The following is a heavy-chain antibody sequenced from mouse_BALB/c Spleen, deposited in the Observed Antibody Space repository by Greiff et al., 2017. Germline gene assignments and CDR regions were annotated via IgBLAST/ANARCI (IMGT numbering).Heavy chain of an antibody. CDR1: GFTFSSYG. Sequence: EVNLVESGGGLVQPGGSLKLSCAASGFTFSSYGMSWVRQTPDKRLELVATINSNGGSTYYPDSVKGRFTISRDNAKNTLYLQMSSLKSEDTAMYYCAREGYGNYWYFDVWGAGTTVTVSS. D-gene: IGHD2-1*01. J-gene: IGHJ1*01. CDR3: AREGYGNYWYFDV. CDR2: INSNGGST. V-gene: IGHV5-6-3*01.